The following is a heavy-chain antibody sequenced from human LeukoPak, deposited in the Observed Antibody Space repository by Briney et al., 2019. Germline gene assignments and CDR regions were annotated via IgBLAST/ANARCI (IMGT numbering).Heavy chain of an antibody. CDR3: ARVPWANDAFDI. CDR2: IYSGGST. Sequence: GGSLRLSCAASGFTVSSNYMSWVRQAPGKGLEWVSVIYSGGSTYYADSVKGRFTISRDNSKNTLYLQMNSLRAEDTAVYYCARVPWANDAFDIWGQGTMVTVSS. V-gene: IGHV3-53*01. J-gene: IGHJ3*02. D-gene: IGHD4/OR15-4a*01. CDR1: GFTVSSNY.